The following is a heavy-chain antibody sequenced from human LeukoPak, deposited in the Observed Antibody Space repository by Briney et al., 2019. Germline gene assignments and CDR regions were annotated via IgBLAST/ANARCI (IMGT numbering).Heavy chain of an antibody. CDR1: GYTLTGYY. Sequence: ASVKVSCKASGYTLTGYYMHWVRQAPRQGLEWMGWINPNSGGTNYAQKFQGWVTMTRDTSISTAYMELSRLRSDDTAVYYCASDLGYSGYEDWGQGTLVTVSS. V-gene: IGHV1-2*04. J-gene: IGHJ4*02. CDR3: ASDLGYSGYED. D-gene: IGHD5-12*01. CDR2: INPNSGGT.